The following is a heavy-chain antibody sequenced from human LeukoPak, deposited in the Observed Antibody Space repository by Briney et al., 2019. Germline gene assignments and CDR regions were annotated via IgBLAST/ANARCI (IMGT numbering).Heavy chain of an antibody. CDR2: IYPRDGST. J-gene: IGHJ4*02. CDR1: GYTFTNNY. V-gene: IGHV1-46*01. CDR3: ARDQEGFDY. Sequence: ASVKVSCKASGYTFTNNYLHWVRQAPGQGLEWMGMIYPRDGSTSYAQNFQGRVTVTRGTSTTTVHMEPRGLRSEDTAVYYCARDQEGFDYWGQGTVVTVSS.